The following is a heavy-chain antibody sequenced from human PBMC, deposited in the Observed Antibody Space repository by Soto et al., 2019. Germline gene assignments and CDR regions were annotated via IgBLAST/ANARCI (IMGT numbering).Heavy chain of an antibody. J-gene: IGHJ5*02. Sequence: ESGGGLVQPGGSLRLSCAASGFTFSDFYMSWIRQAPGKGLEWISYISSSGTVTYYADSVKGRFTISRDNAKNSLYLLINSLRVGDTAVYFCARGVAVPGASWFDPWGQGTLVTVSS. CDR3: ARGVAVPGASWFDP. CDR1: GFTFSDFY. D-gene: IGHD6-19*01. CDR2: ISSSGTVT. V-gene: IGHV3-11*01.